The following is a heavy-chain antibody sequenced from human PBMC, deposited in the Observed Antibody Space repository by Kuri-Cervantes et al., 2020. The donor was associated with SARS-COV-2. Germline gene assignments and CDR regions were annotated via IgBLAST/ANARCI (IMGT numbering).Heavy chain of an antibody. J-gene: IGHJ4*02. CDR1: GFTFSSYA. Sequence: GESLKISCAASGFTFSSYAMSWVRQAPGKGLEWVSAISGSRDGDSTYYADSVRGRFTISRDNAKNSLYLQMNSLRAEDTAVYYCARGGKEYFDWLFRYDSSGYGGTVHFDYWGQGTLVTVSS. CDR2: ISGSRDGDST. V-gene: IGHV3-23*01. D-gene: IGHD3-22*01. CDR3: ARGGKEYFDWLFRYDSSGYGGTVHFDY.